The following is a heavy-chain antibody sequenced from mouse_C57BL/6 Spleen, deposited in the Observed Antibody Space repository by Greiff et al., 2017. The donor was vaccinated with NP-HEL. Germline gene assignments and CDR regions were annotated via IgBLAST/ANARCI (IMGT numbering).Heavy chain of an antibody. V-gene: IGHV10-1*01. CDR2: IRSKSNNYAT. Sequence: EVQGVESGGGLVQPKGSLKLSCAASGFSFNTYAMNWVRQAPGKGLEWVARIRSKSNNYATYYDDSVKDRFTISRDDSESMLYLQMNNLKTEDTAMYYCVGGFRFAYWGQGTLVTVSA. CDR3: VGGFRFAY. J-gene: IGHJ3*01. CDR1: GFSFNTYA.